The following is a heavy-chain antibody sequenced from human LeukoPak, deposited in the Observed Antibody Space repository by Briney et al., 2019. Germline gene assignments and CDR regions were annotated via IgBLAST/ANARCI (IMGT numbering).Heavy chain of an antibody. V-gene: IGHV3-11*01. D-gene: IGHD3-22*01. CDR1: GFTFSDSY. CDR3: AGSYDSSGFSDY. J-gene: IGHJ4*02. Sequence: GGSLRLSCAVSGFTFSDSYMTWIRQAPGKGPEWVSYISYSGRTIYYADSVKGRFTISRDNAKNSLYLQMNSLRPEDTAVYYCAGSYDSSGFSDYWGRGTLVTVSS. CDR2: ISYSGRTI.